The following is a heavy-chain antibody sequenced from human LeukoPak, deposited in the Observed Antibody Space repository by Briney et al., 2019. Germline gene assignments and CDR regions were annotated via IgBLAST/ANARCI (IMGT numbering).Heavy chain of an antibody. V-gene: IGHV3-48*03. CDR2: ISSSGSTI. D-gene: IGHD3-10*02. Sequence: PGGSLRLSCAGSGFTFSSYGMNGVRQAPGKGREGGSYISSSGSTIYYADSVRGLFTIYRDNAKNSLYLQMNSLRAEDTAVYYCAEVGITMIGGVWGKGTTVTISS. CDR3: AEVGITMIGGV. J-gene: IGHJ6*04. CDR1: GFTFSSYG.